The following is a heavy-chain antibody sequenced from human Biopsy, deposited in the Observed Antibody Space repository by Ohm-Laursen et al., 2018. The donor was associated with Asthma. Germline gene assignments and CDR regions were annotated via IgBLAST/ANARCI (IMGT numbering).Heavy chain of an antibody. CDR3: ARGPELDV. J-gene: IGHJ6*02. CDR1: PGSFSGFF. CDR2: TNERGVT. V-gene: IGHV4-34*01. Sequence: PSQTLPLTCDVYPGSFSGFFWTWIRQSPGKGLEWIGETNERGVTNNNPSLKSQVIISIDTYWNRVSLKLTSVTAADTAVYYCARGPELDVWGQGTTVTVSS.